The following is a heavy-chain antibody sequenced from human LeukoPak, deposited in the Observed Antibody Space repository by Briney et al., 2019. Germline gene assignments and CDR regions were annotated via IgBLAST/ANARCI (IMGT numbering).Heavy chain of an antibody. CDR1: GFTVSSNY. D-gene: IGHD6-6*01. J-gene: IGHJ4*02. CDR3: ATHGPPEQLVFY. V-gene: IGHV3-66*02. Sequence: PGGSLRLSCAASGFTVSSNYMSWVRQAPGKGLEWVSVIYSGGSTYYADSVKGRFTISRDNSKNTLYLRMNSLRAEDTAVYYCATHGPPEQLVFYWGQGTLVTVSS. CDR2: IYSGGST.